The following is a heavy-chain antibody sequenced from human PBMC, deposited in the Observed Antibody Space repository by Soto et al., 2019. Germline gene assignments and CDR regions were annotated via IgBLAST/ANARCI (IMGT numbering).Heavy chain of an antibody. CDR2: IYSGGST. V-gene: IGHV3-66*04. Sequence: GGSLRLSCAASGFTVSSNYMSWVRQAPGKGLEWVSVIYSGGSTYYADSVKGRFTISRDNSKNTLYLQMNSLRAEDTAVYYCARQSRGVAFDIWGQGTMVTVSS. J-gene: IGHJ3*02. D-gene: IGHD3-3*01. CDR3: ARQSRGVAFDI. CDR1: GFTVSSNY.